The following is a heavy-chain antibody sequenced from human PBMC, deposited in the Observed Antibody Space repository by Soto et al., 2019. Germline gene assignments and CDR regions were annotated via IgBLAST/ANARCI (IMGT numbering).Heavy chain of an antibody. V-gene: IGHV4-34*01. Sequence: SETLSLTCAVYGGSFSGYYWSWIRQPPGKGLEWIGEINHSGSTNYNPSLKSRVTISVDTSKNQFSLKLSSVTAADTAVYYCARVPAATVSGPYYYYYYMDVWGKGTTVTVSS. CDR3: ARVPAATVSGPYYYYYYMDV. CDR2: INHSGST. CDR1: GGSFSGYY. D-gene: IGHD2-15*01. J-gene: IGHJ6*03.